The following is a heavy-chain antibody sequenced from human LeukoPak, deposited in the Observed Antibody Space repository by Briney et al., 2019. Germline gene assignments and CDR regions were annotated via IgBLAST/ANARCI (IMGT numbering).Heavy chain of an antibody. CDR3: ARRATGTRNGYY. CDR2: IHHSGST. Sequence: PSETLSLTCAVYGGSFTDYYSGWIRQSPGKGLEWIGEIHHSGSTNYNPSLESRVTISIDTSKNQFSLKLSSVTVADTAAYYCARRATGTRNGYYWGQGTLVTVSS. CDR1: GGSFTDYY. V-gene: IGHV4-34*01. D-gene: IGHD4-17*01. J-gene: IGHJ4*02.